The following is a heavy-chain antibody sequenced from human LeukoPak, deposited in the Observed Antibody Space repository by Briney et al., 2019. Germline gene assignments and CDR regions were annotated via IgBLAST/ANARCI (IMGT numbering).Heavy chain of an antibody. J-gene: IGHJ4*02. V-gene: IGHV4-59*12. CDR2: IYYSGST. CDR3: AREGAPADY. CDR1: GGSISSYY. Sequence: PSETLSLTCTVSGGSISSYYWSWIRQPPGKGLEWIGYIYYSGSTNYNPSLKSRVTISVDTSKNQFSLKLSSVTAADTAVYYCAREGAPADYWGQGTLVTVSS.